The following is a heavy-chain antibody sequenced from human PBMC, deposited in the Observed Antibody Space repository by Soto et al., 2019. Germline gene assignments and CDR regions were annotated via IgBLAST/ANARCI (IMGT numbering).Heavy chain of an antibody. CDR1: GGTFSNYG. CDR3: TRGNYGDYGY. CDR2: IIPIFGSA. J-gene: IGHJ4*02. V-gene: IGHV1-69*01. D-gene: IGHD4-17*01. Sequence: QVQLVQSGAEVKKPGSSVKVSCKATGGTFSNYGISWVRQAPGQGLEWMGGIIPIFGSANYAQKFQGRVTITADASTSTAYMELSSLRSEDTAVYYCTRGNYGDYGYWGQGTLVTISS.